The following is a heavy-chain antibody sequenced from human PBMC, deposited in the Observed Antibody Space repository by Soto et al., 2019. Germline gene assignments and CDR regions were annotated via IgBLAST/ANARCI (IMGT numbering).Heavy chain of an antibody. D-gene: IGHD6-13*01. CDR1: GFTFSSYS. CDR3: ARLRIAAAGILSWFDP. CDR2: ISSSSSYI. V-gene: IGHV3-21*01. J-gene: IGHJ5*02. Sequence: PGGSLRLCCAASGFTFSSYSMNWVRQAPGKGLEWVSSISSSSSYIYYADSVKGRFTISRDNAKNSLYLQMNSLRAEDTAVYYCARLRIAAAGILSWFDPWGQGTLVTVSS.